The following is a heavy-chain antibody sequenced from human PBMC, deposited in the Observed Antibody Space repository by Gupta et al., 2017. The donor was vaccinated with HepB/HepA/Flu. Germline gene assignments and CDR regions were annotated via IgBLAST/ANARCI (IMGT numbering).Heavy chain of an antibody. J-gene: IGHJ3*02. Sequence: VHLVQSGAEVKKPGSSVKVSCKVSGGIFSSYAISWVRQAPGQGLEWMGGIIPIFGTANYAQKFQGRVTITADKSTSTAYMELSSLRSEDTAVYYCARLTNAFDIWGQGTMVTVSS. D-gene: IGHD1-1*01. CDR3: ARLTNAFDI. CDR1: GGIFSSYA. CDR2: IIPIFGTA. V-gene: IGHV1-69*06.